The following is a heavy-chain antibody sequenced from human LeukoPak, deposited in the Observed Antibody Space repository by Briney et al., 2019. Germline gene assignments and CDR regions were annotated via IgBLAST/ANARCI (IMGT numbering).Heavy chain of an antibody. V-gene: IGHV3-21*01. CDR3: ARDVGAVLGEVYFDY. CDR1: GFTFSSYS. Sequence: GGSLRLSCAASGFTFSSYSMNWVRQAPGKGLEWVSFISTSSSYIHNADSVKGRFTISRGNAENSPYLQMNSLRVEDTAVYYCARDVGAVLGEVYFDYWGQGTLVTVSS. J-gene: IGHJ4*02. D-gene: IGHD3-16*01. CDR2: ISTSSSYI.